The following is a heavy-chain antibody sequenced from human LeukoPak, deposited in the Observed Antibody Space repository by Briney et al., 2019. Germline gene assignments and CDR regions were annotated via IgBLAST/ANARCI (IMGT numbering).Heavy chain of an antibody. CDR1: GFTFSSYA. CDR3: AKDDVLRYFDWLPKFVY. D-gene: IGHD3-9*01. V-gene: IGHV3-23*01. J-gene: IGHJ4*02. Sequence: PGGSLRLSCAASGFTFSSYAMSWVRQAPGKGLEWVSAISGSGGSTYYADSVKGRFTISRDNSKNTLYLQMNSLRAEDTAVYYCAKDDVLRYFDWLPKFVYWGQGTLVTVSS. CDR2: ISGSGGST.